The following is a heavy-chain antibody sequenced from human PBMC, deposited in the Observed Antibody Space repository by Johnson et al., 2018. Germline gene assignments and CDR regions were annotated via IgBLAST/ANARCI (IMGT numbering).Heavy chain of an antibody. CDR3: ARGDYVWGSYRMNAEYFQH. CDR1: GFTFSSYA. J-gene: IGHJ1*01. Sequence: QVQLVESGGGVVQXGRSXRLXCAASGFTFSSYAMHWVRQAPGKGLEWVAVISYDGSNKYYEDSVKGRFTISRDNSKNTLYLQRNSLRAEDTAVYYCARGDYVWGSYRMNAEYFQHWGQGTLVTVSS. CDR2: ISYDGSNK. D-gene: IGHD3-16*02. V-gene: IGHV3-30-3*01.